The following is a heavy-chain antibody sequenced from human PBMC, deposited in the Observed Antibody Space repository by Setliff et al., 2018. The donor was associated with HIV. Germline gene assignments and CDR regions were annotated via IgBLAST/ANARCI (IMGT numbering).Heavy chain of an antibody. V-gene: IGHV3-30*04. Sequence: PGGSLRLSCAASGFTFSNSAMHWVRQAPGKGLGWVAGISYDGSNKYYTDSVKGRFTISRDNSKNTLYLQMNSLRPEDTAVFYCARVRLYSSALDYWGQGTLVTVSS. J-gene: IGHJ4*02. CDR1: GFTFSNSA. D-gene: IGHD3-22*01. CDR3: ARVRLYSSALDY. CDR2: ISYDGSNK.